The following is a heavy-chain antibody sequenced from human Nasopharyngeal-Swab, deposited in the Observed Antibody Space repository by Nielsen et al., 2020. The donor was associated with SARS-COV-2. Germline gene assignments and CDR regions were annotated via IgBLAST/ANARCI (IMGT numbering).Heavy chain of an antibody. V-gene: IGHV3-74*03. CDR2: VNGDGTLI. CDR3: VKGSDY. J-gene: IGHJ4*02. CDR1: GFTLITSW. Sequence: SLKTSCVSSGFTLITSWMHWVRQTPGEGLVWVARVNGDGTLITYADSVKGRFTVSRDNAKNTLYLQMNNLRAEDAAIYYCVKGSDYWGQGTLVTVSS.